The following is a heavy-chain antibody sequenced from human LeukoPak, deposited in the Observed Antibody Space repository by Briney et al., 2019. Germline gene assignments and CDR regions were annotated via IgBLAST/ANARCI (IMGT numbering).Heavy chain of an antibody. V-gene: IGHV4-39*07. Sequence: PSETLSLTCIVSGGSINSNIYSWGWIRQPPGKGLEWIGSMYYSGSTYYNPSLKSRVTISEDTSKNQFSLKLSSVTAADTAVYYCARSLGSVRDYFDYWGQGTLVTVSS. D-gene: IGHD7-27*01. CDR1: GGSINSNIYS. J-gene: IGHJ4*02. CDR3: ARSLGSVRDYFDY. CDR2: MYYSGST.